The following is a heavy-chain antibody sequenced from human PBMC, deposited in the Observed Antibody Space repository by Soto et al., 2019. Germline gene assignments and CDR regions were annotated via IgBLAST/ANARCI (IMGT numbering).Heavy chain of an antibody. V-gene: IGHV5-51*01. D-gene: IGHD1-20*01. CDR1: GYNFNTYW. J-gene: IGHJ6*02. CDR2: IYPGDSDT. CDR3: ARPQELGSRYIGADV. Sequence: GSLKISCTGSGYNFNTYWIDWVRQVPGKGLEWMGIIYPGDSDTKYSPSFQGQVTISVDKSTNTAYLQWSSLKASDTAIYYCARPQELGSRYIGADVWGQGTTVTVSS.